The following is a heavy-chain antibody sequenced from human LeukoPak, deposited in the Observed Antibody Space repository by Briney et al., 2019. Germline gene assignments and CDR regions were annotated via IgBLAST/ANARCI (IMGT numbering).Heavy chain of an antibody. J-gene: IGHJ4*02. Sequence: GGSLRLSCAASGFIICTYGMEWVGQAQGKGLEWGAVIWDDGSNQYYVDSVRGRFTISRDNSKNTLYLQMNSLRAEDTAVYYCARDGGYHDSSGYYHSYYFDYWGQGTLVTVSS. V-gene: IGHV3-33*01. D-gene: IGHD3-22*01. CDR2: IWDDGSNQ. CDR3: ARDGGYHDSSGYYHSYYFDY. CDR1: GFIICTYG.